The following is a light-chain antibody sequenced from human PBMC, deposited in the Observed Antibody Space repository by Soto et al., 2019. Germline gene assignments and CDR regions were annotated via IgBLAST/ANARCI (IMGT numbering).Light chain of an antibody. CDR3: ASWDDSLSGFVV. Sequence: QSVLTQPPSASGTPGQRVTISCSGSSSKIGSNYVFWYQQLPGTAPKVLMYMNSQRPSGVPDRFSGSKSGTSASLAISGLRSEDEADYYCASWDDSLSGFVVFGGGTKLTVL. V-gene: IGLV1-47*01. J-gene: IGLJ2*01. CDR2: MNS. CDR1: SSKIGSNY.